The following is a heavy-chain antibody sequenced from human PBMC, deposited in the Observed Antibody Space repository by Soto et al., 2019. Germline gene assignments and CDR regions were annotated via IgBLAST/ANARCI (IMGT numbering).Heavy chain of an antibody. CDR3: ARDTSAGYDYVWGSYRPTYYYYGMDV. CDR2: ISSSSSYI. Sequence: GGSLRLSCAASGITFSSYSMNWVRQAPGKGLEWVSSISSSSSYIYYADSVKGRFAIPRDNAKNSLYLQMNSLRAEDTAVYYCARDTSAGYDYVWGSYRPTYYYYGMDVWGQGTTVTVSS. J-gene: IGHJ6*02. CDR1: GITFSSYS. D-gene: IGHD3-16*02. V-gene: IGHV3-21*01.